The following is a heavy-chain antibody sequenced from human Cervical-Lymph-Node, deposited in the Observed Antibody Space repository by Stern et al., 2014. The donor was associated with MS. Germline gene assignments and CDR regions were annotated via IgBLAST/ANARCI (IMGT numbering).Heavy chain of an antibody. V-gene: IGHV2-70*01. CDR2: PAWDADK. CDR3: ARIHTVTSAFDY. D-gene: IGHD4-17*01. J-gene: IGHJ4*02. Sequence: QVTLRESGPALVKPTQTLTLTCTFSGFSLSTSGMCVSLLRQPPAKALGWLALPAWDADKYYRTSLKPRLTIPHDTTNHHVVTPMTNMDPVDTATYYCARIHTVTSAFDYWGQGTLVTVSS. CDR1: GFSLSTSGMC.